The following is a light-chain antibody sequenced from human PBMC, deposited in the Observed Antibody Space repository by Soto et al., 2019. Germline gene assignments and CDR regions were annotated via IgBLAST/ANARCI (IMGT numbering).Light chain of an antibody. CDR2: GAS. Sequence: EIVLTQSPGTLSLSPGERATLSCRASQSVSSNYLAWYQQKPGQAPRLLIYGASGRATGIPDRFSGSGSGTDFTLTISRLEPEDFAVYYCQQYGSSPTTFGQGTKV. V-gene: IGKV3-20*01. CDR1: QSVSSNY. CDR3: QQYGSSPTT. J-gene: IGKJ1*01.